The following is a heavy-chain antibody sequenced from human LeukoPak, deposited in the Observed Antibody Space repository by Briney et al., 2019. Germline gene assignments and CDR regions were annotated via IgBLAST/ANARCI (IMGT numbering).Heavy chain of an antibody. J-gene: IGHJ4*02. CDR2: IYYSGST. Sequence: PSETLSLTCTVSGGSISSYYWSWIRQPPGKGLEWIGYIYYSGSTNYNPSLKSRVTISVDTSKNQFSLKLSSVTAADTAVYYCARRYYDFWSGYPDYFDYWGQGTLVTVSS. CDR3: ARRYYDFWSGYPDYFDY. V-gene: IGHV4-59*12. D-gene: IGHD3-3*01. CDR1: GGSISSYY.